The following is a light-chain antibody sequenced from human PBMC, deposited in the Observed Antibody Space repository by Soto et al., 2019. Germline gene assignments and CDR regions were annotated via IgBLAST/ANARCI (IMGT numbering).Light chain of an antibody. J-gene: IGKJ1*01. V-gene: IGKV3-15*01. Sequence: EIVMTQSPATLSVSPGERATLSCRASQSVSSNLAWYQQKPGQAPRLLIYGASTRATGIPARFSGSGSGTDFTLTISSLQSEDFAVYYCEQYNNWAPAWTFGQGTKVEIK. CDR1: QSVSSN. CDR3: EQYNNWAPAWT. CDR2: GAS.